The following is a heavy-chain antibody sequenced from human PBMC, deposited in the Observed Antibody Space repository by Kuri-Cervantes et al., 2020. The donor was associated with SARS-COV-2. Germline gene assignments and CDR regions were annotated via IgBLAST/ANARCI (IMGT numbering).Heavy chain of an antibody. CDR1: GFTFSSYA. D-gene: IGHD4-17*01. V-gene: IGHV3-23*01. CDR2: ISGSGITT. CDR3: AKVWTVTG. Sequence: GESLKISCAASGFTFSSYAMSWVRQAPGKGLEWVSAISGSGITTFYADSVKVRFTISRDNSRNTLYLQMNSLRAEDTAVYYCAKVWTVTGWGQGTLVTVSS. J-gene: IGHJ4*02.